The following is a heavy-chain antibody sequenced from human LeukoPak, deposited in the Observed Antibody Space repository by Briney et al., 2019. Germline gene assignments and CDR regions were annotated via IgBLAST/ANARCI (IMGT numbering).Heavy chain of an antibody. CDR1: GGSFSGYY. CDR3: ARGIAAAVYYFDY. CDR2: INHSGGT. Sequence: SETLSLACAVYGGSFSGYYWSWIRQPPGKGLEWIGEINHSGGTNYNPSLKSRATISVDTSKNQFSLKLSSVTAADTAVYYCARGIAAAVYYFDYWGQGTLVTVSS. V-gene: IGHV4-34*01. D-gene: IGHD6-13*01. J-gene: IGHJ4*02.